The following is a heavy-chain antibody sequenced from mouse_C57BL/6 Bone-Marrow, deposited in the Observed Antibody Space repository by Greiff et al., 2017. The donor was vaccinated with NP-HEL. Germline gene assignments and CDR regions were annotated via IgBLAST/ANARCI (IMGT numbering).Heavy chain of an antibody. CDR1: GYTFTSYW. CDR3: ARYDYDVRTWFAY. CDR2: IDPSDSYT. V-gene: IGHV1-59*01. D-gene: IGHD2-4*01. J-gene: IGHJ3*01. Sequence: VQLQESGAELVRPGTSVKLSCKASGYTFTSYWMHWVKQRPGQGLEWIGVIDPSDSYTNYNQKFKGKATLTVDTSSSTAYMQLSSLTSEDSAVYYCARYDYDVRTWFAYWGQGTLVTVSA.